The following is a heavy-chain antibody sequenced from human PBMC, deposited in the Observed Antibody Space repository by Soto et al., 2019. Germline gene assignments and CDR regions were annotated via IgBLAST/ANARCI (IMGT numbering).Heavy chain of an antibody. CDR2: VSTSGRST. D-gene: IGHD2-15*01. V-gene: IGHV3-64D*06. Sequence: WGSLRISCSSSGFIFSESTIYWVRQVPGKGLDAISAVSTSGRSTYYADSVKDRFTISRDNSKNTLFLQMGSLRPEDTAIYYCVKQAHGLDGVAFDYWGQGTKVTVSS. CDR1: GFIFSEST. CDR3: VKQAHGLDGVAFDY. J-gene: IGHJ4*02.